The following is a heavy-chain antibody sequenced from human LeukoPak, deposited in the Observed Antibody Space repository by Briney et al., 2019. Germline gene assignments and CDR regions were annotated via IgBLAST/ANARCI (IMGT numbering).Heavy chain of an antibody. V-gene: IGHV3-23*01. CDR2: ISDNGDRT. CDR1: GFTFSSYA. CDR3: VRNLYKAYFAY. D-gene: IGHD1-1*01. Sequence: GGSLRLSCAASGFTFSSYAMSWVRQAPGKGLEWVSTISDNGDRTDYADSVKGRFTVSRDNSKNTLYLQMSSLRAEDTAVYYCVRNLYKAYFAYWGQGTLVTVSS. J-gene: IGHJ4*02.